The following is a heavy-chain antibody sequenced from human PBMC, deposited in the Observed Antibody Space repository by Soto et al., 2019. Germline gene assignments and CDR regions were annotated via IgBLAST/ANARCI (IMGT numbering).Heavy chain of an antibody. Sequence: SETLSLTCIVSGESISSSSYYWGWIRQPPGKGLEWIGSIYFSGRTYYNPSFKSRVTISIDTSKNQFSLKLSSVTATDTAVYYCARQRTTVVTQAYFDHWGQGALVTVSS. CDR1: GESISSSSYY. V-gene: IGHV4-39*01. CDR2: IYFSGRT. CDR3: ARQRTTVVTQAYFDH. J-gene: IGHJ4*02. D-gene: IGHD2-21*02.